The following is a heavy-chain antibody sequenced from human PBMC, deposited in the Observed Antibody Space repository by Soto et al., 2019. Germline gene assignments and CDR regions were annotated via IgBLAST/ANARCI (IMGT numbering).Heavy chain of an antibody. D-gene: IGHD3-9*01. CDR2: IYYSGST. CDR1: GGSISSYY. V-gene: IGHV4-59*01. CDR3: ATLTYYDILTGYYSAFDI. Sequence: PSETLSLTCTVSGGSISSYYWSWIRQPPGKGLEWIGYIYYSGSTNYNPSLKSRVTISVDTSKNQFSLKLSSVTAADTAVYYCATLTYYDILTGYYSAFDIWGQGTMVTVSS. J-gene: IGHJ3*02.